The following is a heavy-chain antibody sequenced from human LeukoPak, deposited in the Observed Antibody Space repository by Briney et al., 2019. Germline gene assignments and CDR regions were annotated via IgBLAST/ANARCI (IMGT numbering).Heavy chain of an antibody. CDR3: ARVSPMTDGAFDL. Sequence: GGSLRLSCEGSGFMFGNHGLIWVRQAPGKGLDWLSFIGPSGVTRLYANSVKGRFTISRDNAENSVFLQMNSLRVEDTAVYYCARVSPMTDGAFDLWGQGVMVTVSS. J-gene: IGHJ3*01. CDR2: IGPSGVTR. V-gene: IGHV3-48*04. CDR1: GFMFGNHG. D-gene: IGHD2-21*02.